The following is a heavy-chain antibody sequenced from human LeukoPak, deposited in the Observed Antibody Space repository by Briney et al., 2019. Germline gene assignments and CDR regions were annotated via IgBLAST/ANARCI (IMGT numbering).Heavy chain of an antibody. CDR1: GFTFSDYY. J-gene: IGHJ3*02. CDR2: ISSSGSTI. D-gene: IGHD5-18*01. CDR3: ASRGCSYGFGASDAFDI. V-gene: IGHV3-11*01. Sequence: GGSLRLSCAASGFTFSDYYMSWIRQAPGKGLEWVSYISSSGSTIYYADSVKGRFTISRDNAKNSLYPQMNSLRAEDTAVYYCASRGCSYGFGASDAFDIWGQGTMVTVSS.